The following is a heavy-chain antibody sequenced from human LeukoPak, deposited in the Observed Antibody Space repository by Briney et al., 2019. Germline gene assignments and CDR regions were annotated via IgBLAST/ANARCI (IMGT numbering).Heavy chain of an antibody. CDR3: ARDLVGRGNYYDFWSGYYTGIDY. CDR2: ISYDGSNK. D-gene: IGHD3-3*01. J-gene: IGHJ4*02. V-gene: IGHV3-30-3*01. Sequence: PGRSLRLSCAASGFTFSSYAMPWVRQAPGKGLEWVAVISYDGSNKYYADSVKGRFTISRDNSKNTLYLQMNSLRAEDTAVYYCARDLVGRGNYYDFWSGYYTGIDYWGQGTLVTVSS. CDR1: GFTFSSYA.